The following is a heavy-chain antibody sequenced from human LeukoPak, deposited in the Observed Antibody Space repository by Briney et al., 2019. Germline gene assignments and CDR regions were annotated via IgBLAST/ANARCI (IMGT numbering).Heavy chain of an antibody. J-gene: IGHJ5*02. V-gene: IGHV1-24*01. CDR1: GYTLTELS. D-gene: IGHD4-23*01. CDR2: FDPEDGET. CDR3: ATDGGSRNWFDP. Sequence: ASVKVSCKVSGYTLTELSMHWVRQAPGKGLEWMGGFDPEDGETIYAQKFQGRVTMTEDTSTDTAYMELSSLRSEDTAVYHCATDGGSRNWFDPWGQGTLVTVSS.